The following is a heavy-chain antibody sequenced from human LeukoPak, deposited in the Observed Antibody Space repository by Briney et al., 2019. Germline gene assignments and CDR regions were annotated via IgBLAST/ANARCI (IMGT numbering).Heavy chain of an antibody. J-gene: IGHJ6*02. V-gene: IGHV4-34*01. CDR2: INHSGST. CDR3: ARYSPAGYYYYGMDV. D-gene: IGHD4-11*01. Sequence: SETLSPTCAVYGGSFSGYYWSWIRQPPGKGLEWIGEINHSGSTNYNPSLKSRVTISVDTSKNQFSLKLSSVTAADTAVYYSARYSPAGYYYYGMDVWGQGTTVTVSS. CDR1: GGSFSGYY.